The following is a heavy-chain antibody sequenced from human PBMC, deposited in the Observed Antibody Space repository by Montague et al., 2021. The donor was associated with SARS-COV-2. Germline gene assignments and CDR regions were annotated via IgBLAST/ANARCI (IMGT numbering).Heavy chain of an antibody. D-gene: IGHD3-10*01. V-gene: IGHV4-34*01. J-gene: IGHJ5*01. CDR2: INHSGST. Sequence: TLSLTCAVRGGSFTNYYWNWIRQSPGKGLETLGEINHSGSTNYNPSLKSRVTISVDMSKSQVSLNLTSVTAADTAIYYCARARGRTGWFDSWGQGIQVTVSS. CDR3: ARARGRTGWFDS. CDR1: GGSFTNYY.